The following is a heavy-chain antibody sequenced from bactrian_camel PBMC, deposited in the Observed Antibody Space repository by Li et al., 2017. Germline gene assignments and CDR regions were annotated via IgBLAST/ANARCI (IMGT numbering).Heavy chain of an antibody. D-gene: IGHD2*01. V-gene: IGHV3S55*01. Sequence: HVQLVESGGGSVRSGGSLRLSCTASVYHYDRYCLAWFRQAAGKDREGVAGLGSDGSIGYADSVKGRFTISQDKAKNILSLQMNSLKPEDTAVYYCAAGSPRLGDRGEQTPPTACSFYAYDYNYWGQGTQVTVS. CDR1: VYHYDRYC. CDR3: AAGSPRLGDRGEQTPPTACSFYAYDYNY. CDR2: LGSDGSI. J-gene: IGHJ4*01.